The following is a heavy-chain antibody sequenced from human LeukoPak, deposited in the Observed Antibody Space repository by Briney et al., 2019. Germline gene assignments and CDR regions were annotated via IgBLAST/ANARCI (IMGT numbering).Heavy chain of an antibody. J-gene: IGHJ4*02. D-gene: IGHD6-13*01. V-gene: IGHV4-34*01. Sequence: SETLSLTCAVYGGSFSGYYWSWIRQPPGKGLEWIGEINHSGSTNYNPSLKSRVTISVDTSKNQFSLKLSSVTAADTAVYYCARADKAAGTCFDYWGQGTLVTVSS. CDR1: GGSFSGYY. CDR2: INHSGST. CDR3: ARADKAAGTCFDY.